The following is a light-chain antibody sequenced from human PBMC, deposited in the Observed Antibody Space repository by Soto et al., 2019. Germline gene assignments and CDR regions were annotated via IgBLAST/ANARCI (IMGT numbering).Light chain of an antibody. V-gene: IGKV3D-20*02. J-gene: IGKJ1*01. CDR1: QSVSNNY. Sequence: EIVLTQSPGTLSLSPGERATLYCRASQSVSNNYLAWYQQKPGQAPRLLIYDASNRATGIPDRFSGSGSGTGFTLTITSLQPEDFATYYCQQSYNTPRTFGQGTKVDIK. CDR2: DAS. CDR3: QQSYNTPRT.